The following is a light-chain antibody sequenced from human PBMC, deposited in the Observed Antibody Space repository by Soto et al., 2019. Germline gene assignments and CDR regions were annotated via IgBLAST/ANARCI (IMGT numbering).Light chain of an antibody. CDR1: QSVSSW. V-gene: IGKV1-5*03. J-gene: IGKJ1*01. CDR3: QQYNSAWT. CDR2: TAS. Sequence: DIQMTQSPSTLSASVGDRVTITCRASQSVSSWLAWYQQKPGKAPNLLIHTASSLESGVPSRFSGSGSGTEFTLTISSLQPDDFATYYCQQYNSAWTFGQGTTVEIK.